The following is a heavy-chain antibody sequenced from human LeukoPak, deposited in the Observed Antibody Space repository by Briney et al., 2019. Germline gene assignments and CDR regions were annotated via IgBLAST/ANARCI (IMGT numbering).Heavy chain of an antibody. V-gene: IGHV1-3*01. J-gene: IGHJ4*02. CDR1: GYTFTSYA. CDR2: INAGNGNT. CDR3: AREFYGDYYFDY. D-gene: IGHD4-17*01. Sequence: ASVKVSCKASGYTFTSYAMHWVRQAPGQRLEWMGWINAGNGNTKYSQKFQGRVTITRDTSASTAYMELSSLRSGDTAVYYCAREFYGDYYFDYWGQGTLVTVSS.